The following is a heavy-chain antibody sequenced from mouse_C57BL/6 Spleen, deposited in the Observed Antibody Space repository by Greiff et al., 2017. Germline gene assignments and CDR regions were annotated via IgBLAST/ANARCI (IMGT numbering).Heavy chain of an antibody. CDR2: ISDGGSYT. V-gene: IGHV5-4*03. CDR1: GFTFSSYA. D-gene: IGHD1-1*01. CDR3: ARGNYYGSSPAWFAY. Sequence: EVKVVESGGGLVKPGGSLKLSCAASGFTFSSYAMSWVRQTPEKRLEWVATISDGGSYTYYPDNVKGRFTISRDNAKNNLYLQMSHLKSEDTAMYYCARGNYYGSSPAWFAYWGKGTLVTVSA. J-gene: IGHJ3*01.